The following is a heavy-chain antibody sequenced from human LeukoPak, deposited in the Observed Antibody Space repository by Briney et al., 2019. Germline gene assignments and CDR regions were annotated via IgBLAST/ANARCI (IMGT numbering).Heavy chain of an antibody. D-gene: IGHD1-20*01. J-gene: IGHJ5*02. V-gene: IGHV7-4-1*02. CDR3: AKASFLTGTTFHSLDP. CDR1: GYTFTSYA. CDR2: LNTNTGNP. Sequence: ASVKVSCKASGYTFTSYAINWVRQAPGQGLEWMGWLNTNTGNPTYAQSFTGRFVFSLDTPVNTAYLQISSLKTEDSAVYYCAKASFLTGTTFHSLDPWGQGTLVTVSS.